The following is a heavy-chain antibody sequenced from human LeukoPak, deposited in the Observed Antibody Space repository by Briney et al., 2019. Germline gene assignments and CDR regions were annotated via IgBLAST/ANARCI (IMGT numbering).Heavy chain of an antibody. Sequence: AISGSGGSTYYADSVKGRFTNSRDNSKNTLYLQMNSLRAEDTAVYYCAKGVPMVRGVSDLDWGQGTLVTVSS. J-gene: IGHJ4*02. V-gene: IGHV3-23*01. CDR3: AKGVPMVRGVSDLD. D-gene: IGHD3-10*01. CDR2: ISGSGGST.